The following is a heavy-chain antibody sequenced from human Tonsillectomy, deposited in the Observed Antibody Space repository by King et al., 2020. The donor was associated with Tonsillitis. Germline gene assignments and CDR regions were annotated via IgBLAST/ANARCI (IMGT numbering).Heavy chain of an antibody. CDR2: IYDDGGT. D-gene: IGHD6-19*01. Sequence: QLQESGPGLVKTSETLSLTCTVSGGSIRGSYWSWIRQSPGKGLEWMGYIYDDGGTNYNPSLKSRLVISVDTSKYQFSLNLSSVTAADTAVYYCARGSRGGWSPFDYWGQGTLVTVSS. CDR1: GGSIRGSY. V-gene: IGHV4-59*01. CDR3: ARGSRGGWSPFDY. J-gene: IGHJ4*02.